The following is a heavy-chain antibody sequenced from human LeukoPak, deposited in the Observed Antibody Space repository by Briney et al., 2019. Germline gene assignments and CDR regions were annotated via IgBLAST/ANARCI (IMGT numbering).Heavy chain of an antibody. J-gene: IGHJ4*02. D-gene: IGHD3-16*02. V-gene: IGHV3-23*01. CDR2: ISGSGGST. Sequence: GGSLRLSCAASGFTFRSYAMRWVRQAPGKGLEWVSAISGSGGSTYYADSVKGRFTISRDNSKNTLYLQMNSLRAEDTAVYYCATPRGRLGELSVYYFDYWGQGTLVTVSS. CDR3: ATPRGRLGELSVYYFDY. CDR1: GFTFRSYA.